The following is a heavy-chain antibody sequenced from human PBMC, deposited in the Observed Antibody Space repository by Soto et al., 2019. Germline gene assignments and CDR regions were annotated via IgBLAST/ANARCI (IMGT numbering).Heavy chain of an antibody. CDR3: ANRLSSLRVVVITITTPYFDY. CDR2: ISGSGGST. V-gene: IGHV3-23*01. CDR1: GFTFSSYA. Sequence: GGSLRLSCAASGFTFSSYAMSWVRQAPGKGLEWVSAISGSGGSTYYADSVKGRFTISRDNSKNTLYLQMNSLRAEDTAVYYCANRLSSLRVVVITITTPYFDYWGQGTLVTVSS. J-gene: IGHJ4*02. D-gene: IGHD3-22*01.